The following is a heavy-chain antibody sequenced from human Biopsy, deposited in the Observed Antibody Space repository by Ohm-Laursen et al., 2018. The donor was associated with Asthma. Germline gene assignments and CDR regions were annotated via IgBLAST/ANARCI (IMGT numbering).Heavy chain of an antibody. CDR2: INACNGNT. V-gene: IGHV1-3*01. CDR1: GYTFINYA. J-gene: IGHJ3*02. D-gene: IGHD3-9*01. CDR3: ARTYYDFLTGQVNDAFAM. Sequence: ASVKVSCKASGYTFINYAIHWVRQAPGQRLEWMGWINACNGNTRYSQKFQGRVTISRDTSASTAYMDLSSLRSEDTAVYYCARTYYDFLTGQVNDAFAMWGQGTMVTVSS.